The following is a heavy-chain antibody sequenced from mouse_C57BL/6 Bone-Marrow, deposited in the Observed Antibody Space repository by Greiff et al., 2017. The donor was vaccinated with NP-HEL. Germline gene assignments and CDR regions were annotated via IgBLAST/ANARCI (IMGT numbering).Heavy chain of an antibody. CDR3: AREEGYYGSSNY. CDR2: INPGSGGT. D-gene: IGHD1-1*01. Sequence: VQLQQSGAELVRPGTSVKVSCKASGYAFTNYLIEWVKQRPGQGLEWIGVINPGSGGTNYNEKFKGKATLTADKSSSTAYMQLSSLTSEDSAVYFCAREEGYYGSSNYWGQGTTLTVSS. J-gene: IGHJ2*01. V-gene: IGHV1-54*01. CDR1: GYAFTNYL.